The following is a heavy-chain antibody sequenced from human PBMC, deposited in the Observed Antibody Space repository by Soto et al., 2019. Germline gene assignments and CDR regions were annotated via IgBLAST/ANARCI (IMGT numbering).Heavy chain of an antibody. D-gene: IGHD3-22*01. Sequence: GESLKISCKGSGYSFTSYWISWVRQMPGKGLEWMGRVDPSDSYTNYSPSFQAHVTISADKSISTAYLQWSSLKASDTAMYYCARATPSTRIVVYGREVWGRGTT. CDR3: ARATPSTRIVVYGREV. CDR2: VDPSDSYT. CDR1: GYSFTSYW. V-gene: IGHV5-10-1*01. J-gene: IGHJ6*01.